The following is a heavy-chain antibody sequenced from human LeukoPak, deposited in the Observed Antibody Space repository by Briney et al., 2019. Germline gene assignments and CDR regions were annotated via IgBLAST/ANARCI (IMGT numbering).Heavy chain of an antibody. V-gene: IGHV4-39*01. J-gene: IGHJ4*02. CDR2: IYYSGTT. D-gene: IGHD5-12*01. CDR3: ARLGGYDRDY. CDR1: GGSISSSSYY. Sequence: SETLSLTCTVSGGSISSSSYYWGWIRQPPGKGLEWIGSIYYSGTTYYNPSLKSRLTVPIETSKNQFSLKLSSVTAADTAVYYCARLGGYDRDYWGQGTLVTVSS.